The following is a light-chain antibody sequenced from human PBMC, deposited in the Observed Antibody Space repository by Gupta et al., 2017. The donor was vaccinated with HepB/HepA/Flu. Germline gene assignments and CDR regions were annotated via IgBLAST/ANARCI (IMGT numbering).Light chain of an antibody. CDR3: AAWDDSLSGL. Sequence: QSVLTQPPSASGTPGQRVTIPCSGSSSNIGSNYVYWFQQLPGTAPKLLIYKNNQRPSGVPDRFSGSKSGTSASLAISGLRSEDEADYYCAAWDDSLSGLFGGGTKLTVL. V-gene: IGLV1-47*01. CDR1: SSNIGSNY. J-gene: IGLJ2*01. CDR2: KNN.